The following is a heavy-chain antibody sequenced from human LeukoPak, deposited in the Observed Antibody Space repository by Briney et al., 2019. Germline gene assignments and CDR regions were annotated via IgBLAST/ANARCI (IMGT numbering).Heavy chain of an antibody. CDR3: AKIPYGDYVLDYYYYMDV. V-gene: IGHV3-30*02. D-gene: IGHD4-17*01. CDR1: GFAFGSHA. Sequence: GGSLRLSCTASGFAFGSHAMHWVRQAPGKGLEWVAFIRYDGSKKFYADSVKGRFTISRDNSKNTLYLQMYSLRAEDTAVYYCAKIPYGDYVLDYYYYMDVWGKGTTVTISS. J-gene: IGHJ6*03. CDR2: IRYDGSKK.